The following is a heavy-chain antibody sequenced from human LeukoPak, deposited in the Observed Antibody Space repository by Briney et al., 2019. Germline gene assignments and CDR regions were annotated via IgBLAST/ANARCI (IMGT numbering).Heavy chain of an antibody. CDR3: ARDRVAVHPWDY. CDR1: GYTFTSYG. J-gene: IGHJ4*02. CDR2: ISAYNGNT. D-gene: IGHD6-19*01. Sequence: ASVKVSXKASGYTFTSYGISWVRQAPGQGLEWMGWISAYNGNTNYAQKLQGRVTMTTDISTSTAYMELRSLRSDDTAVYYCARDRVAVHPWDYWGQGTLVTVSS. V-gene: IGHV1-18*01.